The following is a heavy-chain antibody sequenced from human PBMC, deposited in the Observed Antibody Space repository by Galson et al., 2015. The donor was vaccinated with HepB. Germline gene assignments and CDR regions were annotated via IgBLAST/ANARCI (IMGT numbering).Heavy chain of an antibody. J-gene: IGHJ4*02. V-gene: IGHV3-21*01. CDR3: ARDLDYGDPFDY. CDR2: ISSSSSYI. CDR1: GFTFSSYS. D-gene: IGHD4-17*01. Sequence: SLRLSCAASGFTFSSYSMNWVRQAPGKGLEWVSSISSSSSYIYYADSVKGRFTISRDNAKNSLYLQMNSLRAEDTAVYYCARDLDYGDPFDYWGQGTLVTVSS.